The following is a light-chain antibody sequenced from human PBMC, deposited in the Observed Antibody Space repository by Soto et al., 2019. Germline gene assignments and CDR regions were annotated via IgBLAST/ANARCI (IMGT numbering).Light chain of an antibody. CDR2: GAS. V-gene: IGKV3-20*01. CDR3: QQYGGSPRT. J-gene: IGKJ1*01. Sequence: EIVLTQSPGTLSLSPGERATLSCRASESISSSYLAWYQQRPGQAPRLLIYGASTRATGIPDRFSGSGSGTDFTLTISSLEPEDSAVYYCQQYGGSPRTFGQGTKVEIK. CDR1: ESISSSY.